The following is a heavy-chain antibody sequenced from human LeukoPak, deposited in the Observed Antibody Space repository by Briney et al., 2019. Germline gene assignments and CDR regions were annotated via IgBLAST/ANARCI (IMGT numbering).Heavy chain of an antibody. CDR1: GFIFSSHW. CDR3: AKAAFRGVIFYFDY. V-gene: IGHV3-7*01. D-gene: IGHD3-10*01. Sequence: GGSLRLSCAASGFIFSSHWMSWVRQAPGKGLEWVANIKQDGSEKYYVDSVKGRFTISRDNAKNSLYLQMDSLRAEDTAVYYCAKAAFRGVIFYFDYWGQGTLVTVSS. J-gene: IGHJ4*02. CDR2: IKQDGSEK.